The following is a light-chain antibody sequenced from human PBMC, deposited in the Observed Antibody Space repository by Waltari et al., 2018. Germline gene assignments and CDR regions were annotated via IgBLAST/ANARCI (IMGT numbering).Light chain of an antibody. CDR1: TSDAGGYNL. CDR2: EGN. Sequence: QSALTQPASVSGSPGQSITISCTGPTSDAGGYNLVSWYQQHPGKAPKLIIYEGNKWPSGVSHRFSGSKSGNTASLTISGLQAEDEADYYCCSFAGSTTWVFGGGTTLTVL. J-gene: IGLJ3*02. V-gene: IGLV2-23*01. CDR3: CSFAGSTTWV.